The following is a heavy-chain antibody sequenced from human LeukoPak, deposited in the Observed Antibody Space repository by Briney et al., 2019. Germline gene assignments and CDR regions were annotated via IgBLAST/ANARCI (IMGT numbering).Heavy chain of an antibody. CDR2: IIPILGIA. CDR1: GGTFNIYA. Sequence: GASVKVSYKASGGTFNIYAISWVRQAPGQGREWMGRIIPILGIANYAQKFQGRVTITADKSTSTAYMELSSLRSEDTAVYYCARVYNWNVAYFDYWGQGTLVTVSS. D-gene: IGHD1-20*01. V-gene: IGHV1-69*04. J-gene: IGHJ4*02. CDR3: ARVYNWNVAYFDY.